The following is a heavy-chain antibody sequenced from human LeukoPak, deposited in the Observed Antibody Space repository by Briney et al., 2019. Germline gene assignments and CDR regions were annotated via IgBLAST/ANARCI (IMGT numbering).Heavy chain of an antibody. CDR1: GGTFGSYA. D-gene: IGHD2-15*01. CDR3: AREGYCSGGSCYGTFDY. V-gene: IGHV1-69*13. Sequence: SVKVSCKASGGTFGSYAISWVRQAPGQGLEWMGGIIPIFGTANYAQKFQGRVTITADESTSTAYMELSSLRSEDTAVYYCAREGYCSGGSCYGTFDYWGQGTLVTVSS. CDR2: IIPIFGTA. J-gene: IGHJ4*02.